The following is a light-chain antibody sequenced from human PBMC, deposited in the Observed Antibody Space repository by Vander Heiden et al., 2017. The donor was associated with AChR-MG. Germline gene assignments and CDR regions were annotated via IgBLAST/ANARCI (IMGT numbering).Light chain of an antibody. CDR2: DND. CDR1: LTNIGYSY. Sequence: QSVLPQPPSVSAAPGPKVAISCSGSLTNIGYSYVAWYQHLPGAAPKHLIYDNDQRPSGMPDRFSGSKSGPSATLGITGLQTGDEDEYFCGTWDDSRSAFVFGTGTKVTVL. J-gene: IGLJ1*01. CDR3: GTWDDSRSAFV. V-gene: IGLV1-51*01.